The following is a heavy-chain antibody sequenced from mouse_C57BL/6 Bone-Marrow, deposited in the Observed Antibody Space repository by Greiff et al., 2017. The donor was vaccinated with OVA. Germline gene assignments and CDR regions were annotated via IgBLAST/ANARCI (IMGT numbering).Heavy chain of an antibody. CDR2: INYDGSST. V-gene: IGHV5-16*01. CDR1: GFTFSDYY. J-gene: IGHJ1*03. CDR3: AREGYLYWYFDV. Sequence: DVHLVESEGGLVQPGSSMKLSCTASGFTFSDYYMAWVRQVPEKALEWVANINYDGSSTYYLDSLKSRFIISRDNAKNILYLQMSSLKSEDTATYYCAREGYLYWYFDVWGTGTTVTVSS. D-gene: IGHD5-1*01.